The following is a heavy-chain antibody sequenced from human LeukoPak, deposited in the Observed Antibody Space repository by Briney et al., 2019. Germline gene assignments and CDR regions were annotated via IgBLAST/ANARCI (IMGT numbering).Heavy chain of an antibody. CDR2: ISAYNGNT. V-gene: IGHV1-18*01. Sequence: GASVKVSCKASGYTFTSYGISWVRQAPGQGLEGMGWISAYNGNTNYAQKLQGRVTMTTDTSTSTAYMELRSLRSDDTAVYYCARMSPARGAVAGTLVIGYFDYWGQGTLVTVSS. J-gene: IGHJ4*02. CDR1: GYTFTSYG. D-gene: IGHD6-19*01. CDR3: ARMSPARGAVAGTLVIGYFDY.